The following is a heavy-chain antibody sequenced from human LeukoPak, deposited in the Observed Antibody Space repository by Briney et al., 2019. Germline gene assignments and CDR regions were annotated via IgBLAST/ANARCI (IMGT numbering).Heavy chain of an antibody. D-gene: IGHD4-17*01. CDR3: ARDFSATVTPDY. V-gene: IGHV3-74*01. Sequence: GGSLRLSCAASGFTFSSYWMHWVRQAPGKGLVWVSRINSDGSSTSYEDSVKGRFTISRDNAKNTLYLQMNSLRAEDTAVYYCARDFSATVTPDYWGQGTLVTVSS. CDR1: GFTFSSYW. J-gene: IGHJ4*02. CDR2: INSDGSST.